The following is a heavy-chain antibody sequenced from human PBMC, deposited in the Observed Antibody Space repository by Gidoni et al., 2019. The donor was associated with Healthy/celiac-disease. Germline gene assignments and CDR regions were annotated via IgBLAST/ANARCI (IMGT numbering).Heavy chain of an antibody. CDR3: ARDSGSYESSYYYYGMDV. V-gene: IGHV4-31*03. CDR2: IYYSGST. Sequence: QVQLQESGPGLVTPSQTLSLTCTVSGGSISSCGYSWSWFRQHPGKGLEWIGYIYYSGSTYYNPSLKSRVTISVDTSKNQFSLKLSSVTAADTAVYYCARDSGSYESSYYYYGMDVWGQGTTVTVSS. D-gene: IGHD3-10*01. J-gene: IGHJ6*02. CDR1: GGSISSCGYS.